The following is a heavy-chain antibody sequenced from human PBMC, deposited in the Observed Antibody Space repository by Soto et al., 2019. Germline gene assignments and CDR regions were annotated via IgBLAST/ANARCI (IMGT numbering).Heavy chain of an antibody. V-gene: IGHV4-59*01. Sequence: SETLSLTCSVSGDSISSYYWSWIRQTPGEGLEWIGYLYYNGRTKYDPSLKSRVTMSVDTSKNQFSLKLNSVKAADTALYHGDASSPGRYYDSSGYSQTPFDFWGQGTLVTVS. D-gene: IGHD3-22*01. CDR3: DASSPGRYYDSSGYSQTPFDF. CDR2: LYYNGRT. CDR1: GDSISSYY. J-gene: IGHJ4*02.